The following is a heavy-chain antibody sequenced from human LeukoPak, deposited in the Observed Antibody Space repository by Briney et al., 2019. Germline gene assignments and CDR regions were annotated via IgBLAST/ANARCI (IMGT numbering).Heavy chain of an antibody. CDR2: ISGSGGST. CDR1: GFTFSSYS. J-gene: IGHJ4*02. V-gene: IGHV3-23*01. CDR3: AKEIVVVSHFDY. D-gene: IGHD3-22*01. Sequence: GGSLRLSCAASGFTFSSYSMNWVRQAPGKGLEWVSAISGSGGSTYYADSVKGRFTISRDNSKNTLYLQMNSLRAEDTAVYYCAKEIVVVSHFDYWGQGTLVTVSS.